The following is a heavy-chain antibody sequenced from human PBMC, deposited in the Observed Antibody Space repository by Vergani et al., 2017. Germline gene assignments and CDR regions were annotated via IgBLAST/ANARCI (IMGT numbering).Heavy chain of an antibody. J-gene: IGHJ6*03. CDR2: IKQDGSEK. CDR3: ARDQTGTTWIHYYYYMDV. CDR1: GFTFSSYG. D-gene: IGHD1-7*01. V-gene: IGHV3-7*01. Sequence: EVQLVESGGGLVKPGGSLRLSCAASGFTFSSYGMHWVRQAPGKGLEWVANIKQDGSEKYYVDSVKGRFTISRDNAKNSLYLRMNSLRAEDTAVYYCARDQTGTTWIHYYYYMDVWGKGTTVTVSS.